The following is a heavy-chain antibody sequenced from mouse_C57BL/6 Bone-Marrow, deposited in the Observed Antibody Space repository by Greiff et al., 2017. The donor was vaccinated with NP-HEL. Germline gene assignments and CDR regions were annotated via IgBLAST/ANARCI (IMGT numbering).Heavy chain of an antibody. CDR2: ISYSGST. J-gene: IGHJ1*03. Sequence: EVQLVESGPGLAKPSQTLSLTCSVTGYSFTSDYLNWIRQFPGNKLEYMGYISYSGSTYYNPSLNSRISISRDTSKNQYYLQLNSVATEDTATYYCARYKDGRSDWYFDVWGTGTTVTVSS. V-gene: IGHV3-8*01. CDR3: ARYKDGRSDWYFDV. CDR1: GYSFTSDY. D-gene: IGHD1-1*01.